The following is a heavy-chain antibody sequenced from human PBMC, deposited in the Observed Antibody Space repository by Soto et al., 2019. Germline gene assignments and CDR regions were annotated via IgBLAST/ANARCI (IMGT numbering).Heavy chain of an antibody. D-gene: IGHD3-9*01. Sequence: GGSPRLSCAASGFTFSSYAMHWVRQDPGKGLEWVAVISYDGSNKYYADSVKGRFTIPRDNSKNTLYLQMNSLRAEDTAVYYCAREGYDILTGYQYYYGMDVWGQGTTVTVSS. V-gene: IGHV3-30-3*01. CDR3: AREGYDILTGYQYYYGMDV. J-gene: IGHJ6*02. CDR1: GFTFSSYA. CDR2: ISYDGSNK.